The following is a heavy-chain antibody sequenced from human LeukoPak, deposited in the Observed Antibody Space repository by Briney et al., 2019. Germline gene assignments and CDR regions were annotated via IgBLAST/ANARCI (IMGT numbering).Heavy chain of an antibody. CDR3: ARGMDIVVVPAQPPLHYGMDV. Sequence: GASVKVSCKASGYTFTSYGISWVRQAPGQGLEWMGGIIPIFGTANYAQKFQGRVTITADESTSTAYMELSSLRSEDTAVYYCARGMDIVVVPAQPPLHYGMDVWGQGTTVTVSS. V-gene: IGHV1-69*13. CDR2: IIPIFGTA. CDR1: GYTFTSYG. J-gene: IGHJ6*02. D-gene: IGHD2-2*03.